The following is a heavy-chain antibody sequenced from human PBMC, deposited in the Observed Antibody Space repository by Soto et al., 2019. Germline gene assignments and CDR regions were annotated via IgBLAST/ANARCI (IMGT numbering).Heavy chain of an antibody. J-gene: IGHJ4*02. CDR3: ARGLWFGEQDY. V-gene: IGHV4-59*01. CDR2: IYYSGST. Sequence: SETLSLTCTVSGGSISSYYWSWIRQPPGKGLEWIGYIYYSGSTNYNPSLKSRVTISVDTSKNQFSLKLSSVTAADTAVYYCARGLWFGEQDYWGQGTLVTVSS. CDR1: GGSISSYY. D-gene: IGHD3-10*01.